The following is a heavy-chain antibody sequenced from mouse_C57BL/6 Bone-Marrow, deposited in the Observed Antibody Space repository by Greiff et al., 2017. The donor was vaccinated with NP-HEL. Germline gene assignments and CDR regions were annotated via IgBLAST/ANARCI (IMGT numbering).Heavy chain of an antibody. D-gene: IGHD2-3*01. CDR1: GYPFTSYG. J-gene: IGHJ3*01. CDR2: IYPRSGNT. Sequence: VKQSCQASGYPFTSYGIRWVKQRIGQGLEWIGEIYPRSGNTFYNETFKGKATLTADKSSSTAYMELSRLTSEDSTDYFCAREDDGYDWFAYWGQGTLVTVSA. V-gene: IGHV1-81*01. CDR3: AREDDGYDWFAY.